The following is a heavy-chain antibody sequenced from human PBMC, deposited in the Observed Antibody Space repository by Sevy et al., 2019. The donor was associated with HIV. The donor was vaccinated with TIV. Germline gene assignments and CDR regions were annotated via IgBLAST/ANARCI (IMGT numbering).Heavy chain of an antibody. V-gene: IGHV4-34*01. J-gene: IGHJ4*02. CDR3: ARGPAYYVWGSYRYTGTDY. CDR1: GGSFSGYY. CDR2: INHSGST. D-gene: IGHD3-16*02. Sequence: SDTLSLTCAVYGGSFSGYYWSWIRQPPGKGLEWIGEINHSGSTNYNPSLKSRVTISVDTSKNQFSLKLSSVTAADTAVYYCARGPAYYVWGSYRYTGTDYWGQGTLVTVSS.